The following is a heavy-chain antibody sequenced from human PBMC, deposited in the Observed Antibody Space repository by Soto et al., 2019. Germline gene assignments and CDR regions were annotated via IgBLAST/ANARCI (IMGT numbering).Heavy chain of an antibody. CDR3: ARVYCSGGSCYSRTYYYYGMDV. Sequence: QVQLVQSGAEVKKPGSSVKVSCKASGGTFSSYAISWVRQAPGQGLEWMGGIIPIFGTANYAQKFQGRVTITADESTSTAYVELSSLRSEDTAVYYCARVYCSGGSCYSRTYYYYGMDVWGQGTTVTVSS. D-gene: IGHD2-15*01. CDR1: GGTFSSYA. J-gene: IGHJ6*02. CDR2: IIPIFGTA. V-gene: IGHV1-69*01.